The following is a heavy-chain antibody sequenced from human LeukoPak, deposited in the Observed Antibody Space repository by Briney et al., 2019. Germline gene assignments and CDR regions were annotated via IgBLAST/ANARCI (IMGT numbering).Heavy chain of an antibody. CDR1: GGSISSRRYY. CDR2: IYNSGIM. D-gene: IGHD3-22*01. Sequence: NPSETLSLTGTVSGGSISSRRYYWGWIRQPPGQGLEWIGSIYNSGIMYYDPSLKSRVTISVDTSKNQFSLNLISVTAADTAVYYCARGRDYDSSGYYFDYWGQGTLVTVSS. CDR3: ARGRDYDSSGYYFDY. J-gene: IGHJ4*02. V-gene: IGHV4-39*01.